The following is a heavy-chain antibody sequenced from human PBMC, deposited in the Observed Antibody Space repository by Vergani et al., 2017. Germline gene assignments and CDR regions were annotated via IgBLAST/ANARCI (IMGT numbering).Heavy chain of an antibody. CDR1: GGSMSGYY. J-gene: IGHJ5*02. Sequence: QVRLQESGPGLVKPSETLSLTCSVSGGSMSGYYWSWIRQPPGKELECFGYMYHSGSTNYNPSLETRVTISGDTSKNQFSLKLNSVTDPDTAVYYCGRVADFYGLRSRLLDLCVQGIMVTVSS. CDR2: MYHSGST. CDR3: GRVADFYGLRSRLLDL. D-gene: IGHD3-10*01. V-gene: IGHV4-59*01.